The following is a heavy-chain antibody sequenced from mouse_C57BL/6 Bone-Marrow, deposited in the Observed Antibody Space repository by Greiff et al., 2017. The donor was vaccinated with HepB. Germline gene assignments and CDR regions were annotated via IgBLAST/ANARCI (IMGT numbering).Heavy chain of an antibody. Sequence: DVQLQESGPGLVKPSQSLSLTCSVTGYSITSGYYWNWIRQFPGNKLEWMGYISYDGSNNYNPSLKNRISITRDTSKNQFFLKLNSVTTEDTATYYCAREIGSSYGAMDYWGQGTSVTVSS. CDR3: AREIGSSYGAMDY. CDR2: ISYDGSN. D-gene: IGHD1-1*01. CDR1: GYSITSGYY. V-gene: IGHV3-6*01. J-gene: IGHJ4*01.